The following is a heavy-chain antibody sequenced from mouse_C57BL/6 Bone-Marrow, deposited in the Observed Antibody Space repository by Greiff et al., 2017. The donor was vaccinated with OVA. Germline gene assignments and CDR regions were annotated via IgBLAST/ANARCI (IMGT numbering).Heavy chain of an antibody. CDR1: GFTFSDYY. D-gene: IGHD1-1*01. V-gene: IGHV5-12*01. J-gene: IGHJ4*01. CDR3: ARHYGSSYGAMDY. CDR2: ISNGGGST. Sequence: EVKLQESVGGLVQPGGSLKLSCAASGFTFSDYYMYWVRQTPEKRLEWVAYISNGGGSTYYPDTVKGRFTISRDNAKNTLYLQMSRLKSEDTAMYYCARHYGSSYGAMDYWGQGTSVTVSS.